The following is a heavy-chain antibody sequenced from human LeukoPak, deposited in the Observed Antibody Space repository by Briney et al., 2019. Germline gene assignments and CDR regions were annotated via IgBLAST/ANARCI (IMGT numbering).Heavy chain of an antibody. CDR1: GFTFSSYG. CDR2: ISYDGSNK. J-gene: IGHJ4*02. D-gene: IGHD6-19*01. CDR3: AKGGKYSSGWYALGY. V-gene: IGHV3-30*18. Sequence: PGGSLRLSCAASGFTFSSYGMHWVRQAPGKGLEWVAVISYDGSNKYYADSVKGRFTISRDNSKNTLYLQMNSLRAEDTAVYYCAKGGKYSSGWYALGYWGQGTLVTVSS.